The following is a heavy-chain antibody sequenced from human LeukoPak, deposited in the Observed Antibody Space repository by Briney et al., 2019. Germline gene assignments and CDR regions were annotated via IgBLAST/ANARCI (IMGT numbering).Heavy chain of an antibody. CDR3: ARAVAGTKIHYYYYGMDV. Sequence: SETLSLTCTVSGGSISSYYWSWIRQPPGKGLEWIGYIYYSGSTNYNPSLKSRVTISVDTSKNQFSLKLSSVTAADTAVYYCARAVAGTKIHYYYYGMDVWGQGTTVTVSS. V-gene: IGHV4-59*12. D-gene: IGHD6-19*01. CDR2: IYYSGST. CDR1: GGSISSYY. J-gene: IGHJ6*02.